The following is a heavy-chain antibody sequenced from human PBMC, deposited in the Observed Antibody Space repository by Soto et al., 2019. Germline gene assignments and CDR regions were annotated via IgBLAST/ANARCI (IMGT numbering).Heavy chain of an antibody. D-gene: IGHD4-17*01. Sequence: QVLLVESGGGVVQPGRSLRLSCAVSGFTFSSFGMHWVRQAPGKGLEWVAVISDDGSSKHYADSLKGRFTISRDNSNNTLYLQMDSLVPEDTAVYYCAKDRWGDFGDLNLPGYWGQGTLVTVSS. CDR3: AKDRWGDFGDLNLPGY. CDR1: GFTFSSFG. V-gene: IGHV3-30*18. J-gene: IGHJ4*02. CDR2: ISDDGSSK.